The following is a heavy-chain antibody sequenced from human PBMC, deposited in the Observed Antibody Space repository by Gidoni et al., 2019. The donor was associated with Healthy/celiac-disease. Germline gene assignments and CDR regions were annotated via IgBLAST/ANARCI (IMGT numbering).Heavy chain of an antibody. J-gene: IGHJ5*02. CDR2: IIPIFGTA. D-gene: IGHD2-2*01. V-gene: IGHV1-69*01. CDR1: GGTFSRYA. Sequence: QVQLVQSGAEVKKPGSSVKVSCKASGGTFSRYAISWVRQAPGQGLEWMGGIIPIFGTANYAQKFQGRVTITADESTSTAYMELSSLRSEDTAVYYCAGDGYCSSTSCFHVGLNWFDPWGQGTLVTVSS. CDR3: AGDGYCSSTSCFHVGLNWFDP.